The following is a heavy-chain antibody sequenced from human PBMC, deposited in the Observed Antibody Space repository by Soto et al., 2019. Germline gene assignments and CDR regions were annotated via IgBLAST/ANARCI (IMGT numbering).Heavy chain of an antibody. D-gene: IGHD3-3*01. Sequence: PSETLSLTCTVSGGSISSYYWSWIRQPPGKGLEWIGYIYYSGSTSYNPSLKSRVTISVDTSKNQFSLKLSSVTAADTAVYYCARAEGYDFWSGEWWFDPWGQGTLVTVSS. CDR1: GGSISSYY. CDR2: IYYSGST. V-gene: IGHV4-59*01. CDR3: ARAEGYDFWSGEWWFDP. J-gene: IGHJ5*02.